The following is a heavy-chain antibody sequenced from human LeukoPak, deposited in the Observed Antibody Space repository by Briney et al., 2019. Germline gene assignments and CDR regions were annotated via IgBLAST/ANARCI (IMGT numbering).Heavy chain of an antibody. J-gene: IGHJ6*02. CDR1: GGSFSGYY. CDR2: INHSGST. Sequence: SETLSLTCAVYGGSFSGYYWSWIRQPPGKGLEWIGEINHSGSTNYNPSLKSRVTISVDTSKNQFSLKLSSVTAADTAVYYCARDVDYDFWSGPLDYYYYGMDVWGQGTTVTVSS. V-gene: IGHV4-34*01. D-gene: IGHD3-3*01. CDR3: ARDVDYDFWSGPLDYYYYGMDV.